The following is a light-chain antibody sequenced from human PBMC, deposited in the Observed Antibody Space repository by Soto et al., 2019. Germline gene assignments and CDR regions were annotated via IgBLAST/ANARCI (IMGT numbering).Light chain of an antibody. Sequence: AIKITQFPSSRPALVGARVTIICRASQGIRNDLGWYQQKPGKAPKVLIYATSTLQSGVPSRFSGSGSGTDFTLTISSLQPEDFATYYCLQEYNYPLTFGGGTKVDIK. J-gene: IGKJ4*01. CDR2: ATS. CDR3: LQEYNYPLT. V-gene: IGKV1-6*01. CDR1: QGIRND.